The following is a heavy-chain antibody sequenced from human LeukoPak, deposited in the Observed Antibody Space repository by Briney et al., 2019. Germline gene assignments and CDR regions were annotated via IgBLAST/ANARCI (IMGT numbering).Heavy chain of an antibody. J-gene: IGHJ5*02. D-gene: IGHD6-19*01. CDR1: GYTFTSYD. CDR3: ARGSGYSSVWFDP. V-gene: IGHV1-8*01. CDR2: MNPNSGNT. Sequence: VASVKVSCKASGYTFTSYDINWVRQATGQGLEWVGWMNPNSGNTGYAQKFQGRVTMTRNTSISTAYMELSSLRPEDTAVYYCARGSGYSSVWFDPWGQGTLVTVSS.